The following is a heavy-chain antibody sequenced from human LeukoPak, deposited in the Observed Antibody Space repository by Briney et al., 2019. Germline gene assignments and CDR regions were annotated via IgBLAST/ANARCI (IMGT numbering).Heavy chain of an antibody. CDR2: VSWKSDTV. CDR1: GFIFDDYA. V-gene: IGHV3-9*01. D-gene: IGHD3-10*01. Sequence: GRSLRLSCAASGFIFDDYAMHWVRQAPGKGLEWVSGVSWKSDTVGYADSVKGRFTISRDNAKNSLYLQVNGLRAEDTALYYCAKSGKDGLLWFGELVSNYYYMDVWGKGTTVTVSS. CDR3: AKSGKDGLLWFGELVSNYYYMDV. J-gene: IGHJ6*03.